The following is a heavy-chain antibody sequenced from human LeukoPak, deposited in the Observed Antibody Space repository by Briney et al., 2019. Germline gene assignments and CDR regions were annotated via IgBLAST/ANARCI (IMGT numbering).Heavy chain of an antibody. V-gene: IGHV3-20*04. CDR2: INWNGGST. D-gene: IGHD3-22*01. Sequence: PGGTLRLSCAASGFTFDDYGMSWVRQAPGKGLEWVSGINWNGGSTGYADSVKGRFTISRDNAKNSLYLQMNSLRAEDTALYYCARVRDRSGYLNALDYWRQGTLVTVSS. CDR1: GFTFDDYG. J-gene: IGHJ4*02. CDR3: ARVRDRSGYLNALDY.